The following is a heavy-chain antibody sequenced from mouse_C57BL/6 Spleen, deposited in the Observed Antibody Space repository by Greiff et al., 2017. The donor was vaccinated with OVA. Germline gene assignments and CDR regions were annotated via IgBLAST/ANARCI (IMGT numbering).Heavy chain of an antibody. CDR3: TTQPYYAMDY. D-gene: IGHD6-1*01. J-gene: IGHJ4*01. CDR2: IDPENGDT. Sequence: EVQLQQSGAELVRPGASVKLSCTASGFTIKDDYMHWVKQRPEQGLEWIGWIDPENGDTEYASKFQGKATITADTSSNTAYLQLSSLTSEDTAVYYCTTQPYYAMDYWGQGTSVTVSS. CDR1: GFTIKDDY. V-gene: IGHV14-4*01.